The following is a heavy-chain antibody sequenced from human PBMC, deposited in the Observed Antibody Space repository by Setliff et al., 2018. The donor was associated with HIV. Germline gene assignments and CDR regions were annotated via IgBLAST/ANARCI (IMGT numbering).Heavy chain of an antibody. V-gene: IGHV4-4*09. D-gene: IGHD6-19*01. CDR1: GGSISSYY. CDR3: AITGYSSGYWYFDY. CDR2: IYTSGST. J-gene: IGHJ4*02. Sequence: PSETLSLTCTVSGGSISSYYWSWIRQPPGKGLEWIGYIYTSGSTNYNPSLKSRVTISVDTSKNQFSLKLSSVTAADTAVYYCAITGYSSGYWYFDYWGQGTLVTSPQ.